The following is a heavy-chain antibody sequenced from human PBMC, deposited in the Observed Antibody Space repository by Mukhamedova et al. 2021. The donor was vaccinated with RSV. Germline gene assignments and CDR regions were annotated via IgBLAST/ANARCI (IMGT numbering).Heavy chain of an antibody. V-gene: IGHV1-46*01. J-gene: IGHJ3*02. D-gene: IGHD6-13*01. Sequence: GITNYAQKFQGRVTMTRDTSTSTVYMEIISLRSDDTAVYFCAREGYSSSWYKAFDIWGPGTMVTVSS. CDR2: GIT. CDR3: AREGYSSSWYKAFDI.